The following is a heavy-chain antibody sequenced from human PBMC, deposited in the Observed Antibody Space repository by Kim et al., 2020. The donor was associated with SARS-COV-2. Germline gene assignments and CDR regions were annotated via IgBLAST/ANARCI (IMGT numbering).Heavy chain of an antibody. V-gene: IGHV3-21*01. Sequence: YDTDSMRGRFTVSRDNAKNSLYLQVNSLRAEDRAVYYCARAEGMAAAGNYWGQGTLLTVSS. CDR3: ARAEGMAAAGNY. J-gene: IGHJ4*02. D-gene: IGHD6-13*01.